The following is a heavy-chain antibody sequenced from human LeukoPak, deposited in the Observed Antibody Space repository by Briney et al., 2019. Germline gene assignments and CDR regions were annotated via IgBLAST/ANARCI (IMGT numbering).Heavy chain of an antibody. CDR2: VNHIGST. CDR1: GGSFSGYY. CDR3: ARVTVGATLFDY. D-gene: IGHD1-26*01. Sequence: SETLSLTCTVYGGSFSGYYWTWIRQPPGKGLEWIGDVNHIGSTNYNPSLKSRVSISVDTSKNQFSLRLSSVTPEDTAVYYCARVTVGATLFDYWGQGTLVTVSS. J-gene: IGHJ4*02. V-gene: IGHV4-34*01.